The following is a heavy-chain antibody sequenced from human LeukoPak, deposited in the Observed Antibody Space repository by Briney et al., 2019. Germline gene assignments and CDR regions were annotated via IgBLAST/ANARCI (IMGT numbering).Heavy chain of an antibody. V-gene: IGHV3-23*01. CDR2: ISGSGGST. J-gene: IGHJ6*02. CDR1: GFTFSSYA. CDR3: AKDLQLWLALGYYYYYGMDV. D-gene: IGHD5-18*01. Sequence: PGGSLRLSCAASGFTFSSYAMSWVRQAPGKGLEWVSAISGSGGSTYYADSVKGRFTISRDNSKNTLYLQMNGLRAEDTAVYYCAKDLQLWLALGYYYYYGMDVWGQGTTVTVSS.